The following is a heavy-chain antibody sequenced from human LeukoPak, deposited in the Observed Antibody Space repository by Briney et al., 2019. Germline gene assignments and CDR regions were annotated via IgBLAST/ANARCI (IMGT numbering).Heavy chain of an antibody. J-gene: IGHJ5*02. CDR3: ARGVTIFGVVIQGRFDP. CDR2: INPSGGST. Sequence: ASVKVSCKASGYTFTDYFMHWMRQAPRQGLEWMGIINPSGGSTSYAQKFQGRVTMTRDTSTSTVYMELSSLRSEDTAVYYCARGVTIFGVVIQGRFDPWGQGTLVTVSS. D-gene: IGHD3-3*01. CDR1: GYTFTDYF. V-gene: IGHV1-46*01.